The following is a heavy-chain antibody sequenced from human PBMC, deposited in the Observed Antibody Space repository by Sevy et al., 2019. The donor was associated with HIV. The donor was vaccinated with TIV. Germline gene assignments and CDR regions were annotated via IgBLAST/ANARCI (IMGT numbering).Heavy chain of an antibody. CDR3: ARGHSSGWYAHFDY. J-gene: IGHJ4*02. CDR1: GFTLSSYG. D-gene: IGHD6-19*01. Sequence: GGSLRLSCAASGFTLSSYGMHWVRQAPGKGLEWVAVIWYDGSNKYYADSVKGRFTISRDNSKNTLYLQMNSLRAEDTAVYYCARGHSSGWYAHFDYWGQGPLVTVSS. V-gene: IGHV3-33*01. CDR2: IWYDGSNK.